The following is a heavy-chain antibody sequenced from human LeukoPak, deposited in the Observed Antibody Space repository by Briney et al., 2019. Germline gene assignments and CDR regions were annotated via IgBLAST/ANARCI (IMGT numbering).Heavy chain of an antibody. CDR2: IFPSGGEI. CDR3: VTYRQVMLPFEA. CDR1: GFTFSTFA. Sequence: GGSLRLSCAASGFTFSTFAMLWVRQPRGKGLEWVSSIFPSGGEIHYADSVRGRFTISRDNSKSTLSLQMNSLRAEDTAIYYCVTYRQVMLPFEAWGQETLVTVSS. J-gene: IGHJ5*02. D-gene: IGHD5-18*01. V-gene: IGHV3-23*01.